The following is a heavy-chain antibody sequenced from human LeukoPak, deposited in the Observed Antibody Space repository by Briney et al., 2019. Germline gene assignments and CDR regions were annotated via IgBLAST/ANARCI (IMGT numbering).Heavy chain of an antibody. D-gene: IGHD3-16*01. J-gene: IGHJ3*01. Sequence: GGSLRLSCAASGFTFSSYWMHWVRQAPGKGLVWVSRIKSDGSSTTYADSVKGRFTISRDNSRNTLYLQMNSLRVEDTAVYYCAKLLSGSYVSFDAFNVWGQGTMVTVSS. V-gene: IGHV3-74*01. CDR3: AKLLSGSYVSFDAFNV. CDR1: GFTFSSYW. CDR2: IKSDGSST.